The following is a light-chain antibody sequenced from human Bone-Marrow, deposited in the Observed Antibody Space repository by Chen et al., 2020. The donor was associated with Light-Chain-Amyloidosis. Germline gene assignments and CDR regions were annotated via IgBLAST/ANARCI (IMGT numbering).Light chain of an antibody. J-gene: IGLJ3*02. CDR1: SGSIATNY. Sequence: NFMLTQPHPVSESPGTTVIISSPRSSGSIATNYVQWYQQRPGSSPSTVIYEDDQRPSGVPDRFSGSIDRSSNSASLTISGLKTEDEADYYCQSYQGSSQGVFGGGTKLTVL. CDR3: QSYQGSSQGV. CDR2: EDD. V-gene: IGLV6-57*01.